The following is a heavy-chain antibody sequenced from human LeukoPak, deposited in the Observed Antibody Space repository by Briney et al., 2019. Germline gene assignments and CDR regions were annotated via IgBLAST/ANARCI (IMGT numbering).Heavy chain of an antibody. CDR2: VSYSGST. J-gene: IGHJ4*02. D-gene: IGHD3-16*02. CDR1: GGSFSSSSYY. V-gene: IGHV4-39*01. CDR3: ARPLGVDYVWGSYRY. Sequence: SETLSLTCTVSGGSFSSSSYYWGWIRQPPGKGLEWIGSVSYSGSTYSNPSLKSRVTISVDTSKNQFSLKLSSVTAADTAVYYYARPLGVDYVWGSYRYWGQGALVTVSS.